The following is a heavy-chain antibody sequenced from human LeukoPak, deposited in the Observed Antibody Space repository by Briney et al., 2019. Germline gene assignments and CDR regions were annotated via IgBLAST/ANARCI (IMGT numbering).Heavy chain of an antibody. CDR2: IYTSGST. V-gene: IGHV4-4*09. J-gene: IGHJ6*03. Sequence: SETLSLTCTVSGGSISSYYWSWIRQPPGKGLEWIGYIYTSGSTNYNPSLKSRVTISVDTSKNQFSLKRSSVTAADTAVYYCETHAPPPPPRSIYGSTYYMDVWGKGTTVTVSS. CDR3: ETHAPPPPPRSIYGSTYYMDV. CDR1: GGSISSYY. D-gene: IGHD3-10*01.